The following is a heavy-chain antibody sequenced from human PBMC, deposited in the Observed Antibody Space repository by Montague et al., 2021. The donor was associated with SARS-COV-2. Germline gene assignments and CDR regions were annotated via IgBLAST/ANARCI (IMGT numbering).Heavy chain of an antibody. CDR2: MYYTGTS. V-gene: IGHV4-59*02. D-gene: IGHD2-2*02. CDR3: ARGLGYTSMFRFFDY. CDR1: GGSASGYY. Sequence: SETLSLTCAISGGSASGYYWAWIRQPPGKGLEWIGYMYYTGTSNYNPSLKRRVPMSIDTSKNHFSLNLTFVAAADTGVYYCARGLGYTSMFRFFDYWGHGAQVTVSS. J-gene: IGHJ4*01.